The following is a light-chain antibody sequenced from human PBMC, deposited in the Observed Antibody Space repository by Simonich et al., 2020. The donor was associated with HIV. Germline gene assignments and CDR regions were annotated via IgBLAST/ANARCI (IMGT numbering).Light chain of an antibody. CDR3: CSYVGSSTYVV. Sequence: QSALTQPASVSGSPGQSITISCTGTSSDVGIYNLVSWYQQHPGKAPKLIIYDGTGRPSGVSNRFSGSKSGNTASLTISGLQAEDETDYYCCSYVGSSTYVVFGGGTKLTVL. CDR2: DGT. V-gene: IGLV2-23*01. CDR1: SSDVGIYNL. J-gene: IGLJ2*01.